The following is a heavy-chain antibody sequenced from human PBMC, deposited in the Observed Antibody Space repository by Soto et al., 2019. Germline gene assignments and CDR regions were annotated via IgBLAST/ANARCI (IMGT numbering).Heavy chain of an antibody. Sequence: EVQLLESGGGLVRPGGSLRLSCAASGFTFYNYVMNWVRQAPGKGLEWVSTISGGGDGTYYADSVKGRFTISRDNSRNTVYLRMISLRAEDTAVYYCAKKGLGSLATYCTTGDCHYAFDVWGQGTLVTVSS. CDR2: ISGGGDGT. CDR1: GFTFYNYV. J-gene: IGHJ3*01. CDR3: AKKGLGSLATYCTTGDCHYAFDV. D-gene: IGHD2-8*01. V-gene: IGHV3-23*01.